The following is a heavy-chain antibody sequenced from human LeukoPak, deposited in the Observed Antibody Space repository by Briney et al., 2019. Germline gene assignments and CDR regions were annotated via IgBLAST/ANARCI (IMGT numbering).Heavy chain of an antibody. Sequence: PGGSLRLSCAASGFTFSSYWMSWVRQAPGKGLEWVANIKQDGSEKYYVDSVKGRFTISRDNAKKSLFLQMNSLRPEDTAVYYCARDRWTGAGDGFDIWGQGTMVTVSS. CDR2: IKQDGSEK. V-gene: IGHV3-7*01. CDR1: GFTFSSYW. CDR3: ARDRWTGAGDGFDI. D-gene: IGHD3/OR15-3a*01. J-gene: IGHJ3*02.